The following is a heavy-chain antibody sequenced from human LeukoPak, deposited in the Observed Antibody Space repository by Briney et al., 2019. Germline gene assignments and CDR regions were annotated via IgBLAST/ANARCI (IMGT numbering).Heavy chain of an antibody. J-gene: IGHJ4*02. CDR2: IWYDGSNK. CDR3: ARDSPARGNDY. D-gene: IGHD3-10*01. Sequence: PGRYLRLSCAASGFTFSSYGMHWVRQAPGKGLEWVAVIWYDGSNKYYADSVKGRFTISRDNSKNTLYLQMNSLRAEDTAVYYCARDSPARGNDYWGQGTLVTVSS. CDR1: GFTFSSYG. V-gene: IGHV3-33*01.